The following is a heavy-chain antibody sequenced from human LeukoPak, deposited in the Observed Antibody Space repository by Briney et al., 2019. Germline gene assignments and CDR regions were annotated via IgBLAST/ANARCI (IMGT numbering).Heavy chain of an antibody. J-gene: IGHJ4*02. Sequence: SVKVSCKASGGTFSSYAISWVRQAPGQGLEWMGGIIPIFGTANYAQEFQGRVTITADESKSTAYMELSSLRSEDTAVYYCARDDYGDYVFDYWGQGTLVTVSS. D-gene: IGHD4-17*01. CDR1: GGTFSSYA. CDR2: IIPIFGTA. CDR3: ARDDYGDYVFDY. V-gene: IGHV1-69*13.